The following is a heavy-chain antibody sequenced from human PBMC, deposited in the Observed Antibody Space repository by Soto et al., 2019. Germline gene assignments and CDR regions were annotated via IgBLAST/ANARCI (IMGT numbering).Heavy chain of an antibody. Sequence: SETLSLTCAVYGGSFSGYYWSWIREPPGKGLEWIGEINHSGSTNYNPSLKSRVTISVDTSKNQFSLKLSSVTAADTAVYYWARDRSSGWYREGDYYYGMEVGGQGTTVTVSS. D-gene: IGHD6-19*01. CDR3: ARDRSSGWYREGDYYYGMEV. J-gene: IGHJ6*02. CDR2: INHSGST. V-gene: IGHV4-34*01. CDR1: GGSFSGYY.